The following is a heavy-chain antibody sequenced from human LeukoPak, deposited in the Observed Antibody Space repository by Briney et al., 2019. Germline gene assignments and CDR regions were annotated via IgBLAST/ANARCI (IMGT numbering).Heavy chain of an antibody. Sequence: RASETLSLTCTVSGDSIGGGDSHWSWIRQPPGKGLEWIGYIHYSGIAQYNPSLRSRLTISLDTSKNQFSLKLSSLTDADTAVYYCARYYFDSSAYYSNWFDPWGQGTLVTVSS. CDR3: ARYYFDSSAYYSNWFDP. D-gene: IGHD3-22*01. J-gene: IGHJ5*02. CDR2: IHYSGIA. CDR1: GDSIGGGDSH. V-gene: IGHV4-30-4*01.